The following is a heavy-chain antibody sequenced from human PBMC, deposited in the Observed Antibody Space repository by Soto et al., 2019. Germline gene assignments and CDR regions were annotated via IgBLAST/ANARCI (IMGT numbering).Heavy chain of an antibody. Sequence: SETLSLTCSVSGGSINSNYYYWVRDRQAPGQGLEWIGYIYYSGSTNYNPSLKSRVTISVDTSKNQFSLKLSSVTAADTAVYYCARDLEYYYDSSGPDAFDIWGQGTMVTVSS. J-gene: IGHJ3*02. CDR2: IYYSGST. V-gene: IGHV4-61*05. D-gene: IGHD3-22*01. CDR3: ARDLEYYYDSSGPDAFDI. CDR1: GGSINSNYYY.